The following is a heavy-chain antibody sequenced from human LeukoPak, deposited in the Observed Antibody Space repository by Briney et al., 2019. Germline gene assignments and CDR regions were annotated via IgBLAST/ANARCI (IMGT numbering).Heavy chain of an antibody. V-gene: IGHV3-7*01. J-gene: IGHJ4*02. D-gene: IGHD3-22*01. CDR3: AKAPPYDSSGYYHNIFDY. Sequence: GGSLRLSCVASGFIFSNYWISWVRQAPGKGLEWLANIKQDGSEKYYVDSVKGRFTISRDNAKNSLYLQMYSLRAEDTAVYYCAKAPPYDSSGYYHNIFDYWGQGTLVTVSS. CDR2: IKQDGSEK. CDR1: GFIFSNYW.